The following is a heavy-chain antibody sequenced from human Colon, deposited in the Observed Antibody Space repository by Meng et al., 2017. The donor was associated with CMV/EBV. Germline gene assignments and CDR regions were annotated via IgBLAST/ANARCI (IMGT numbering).Heavy chain of an antibody. CDR2: ISNSGGTI. CDR3: ARSVTTSDFDYYYGMDV. V-gene: IGHV3-11*04. Sequence: GESLKISCAASGFTFSDYYMTWIRQAPGKGLEWISYISNSGGTISYADSVKGRFTISRDNANNSLYLQMNSLRAEDTAVYYCARSVTTSDFDYYYGMDVWGQGTTVPVSS. D-gene: IGHD5-12*01. J-gene: IGHJ6*02. CDR1: GFTFSDYY.